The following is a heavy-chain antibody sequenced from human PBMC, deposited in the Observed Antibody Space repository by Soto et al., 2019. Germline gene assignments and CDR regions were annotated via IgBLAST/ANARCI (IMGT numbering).Heavy chain of an antibody. J-gene: IGHJ4*02. CDR3: ARAYGSGSHTVYYFDY. D-gene: IGHD3-10*01. CDR2: IYHSGTI. CDR1: GGSIGGAGYS. Sequence: TLSLSCAVSGGSIGGAGYSGSWIRQPAGVGLEWIGYIYHSGTILYNPSLKTRLSISLDRSKNQFSLKLSSVTAADTAVYYCARAYGSGSHTVYYFDYWGQGTLVTVSS. V-gene: IGHV4-30-2*01.